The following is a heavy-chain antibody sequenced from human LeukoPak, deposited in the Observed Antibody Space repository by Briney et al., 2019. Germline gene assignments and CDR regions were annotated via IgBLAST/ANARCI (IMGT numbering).Heavy chain of an antibody. J-gene: IGHJ4*02. Sequence: GGSLRLSCAASGFTFSAYYMTWIRQAPGKGLEWVSYISSGASTIYYADSVKGRFTISRDNAKNSLYLQINSLRVEDTAVYYCAREGHSSSSDYWGQGTLVAVSS. V-gene: IGHV3-11*04. CDR1: GFTFSAYY. CDR2: ISSGASTI. D-gene: IGHD6-6*01. CDR3: AREGHSSSSDY.